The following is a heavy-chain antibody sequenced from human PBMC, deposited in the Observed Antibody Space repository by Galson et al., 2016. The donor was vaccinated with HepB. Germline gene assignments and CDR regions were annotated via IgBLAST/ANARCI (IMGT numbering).Heavy chain of an antibody. Sequence: SVKVSCKVIGYTLTELPMHWVRQTPGKGLEWMGGLFPEDGETIYGQKFKGRVTMTEDTSTDTAYMDLSNLRSEDTAVYYCATATTVAGIFDYWGQGTLVTVSS. CDR1: GYTLTELP. J-gene: IGHJ4*02. V-gene: IGHV1-24*01. CDR3: ATATTVAGIFDY. D-gene: IGHD6-19*01. CDR2: LFPEDGET.